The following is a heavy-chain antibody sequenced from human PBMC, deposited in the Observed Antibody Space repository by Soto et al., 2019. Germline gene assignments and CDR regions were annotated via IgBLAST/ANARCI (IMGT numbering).Heavy chain of an antibody. CDR1: GGTFSSYA. CDR3: ARGPPRFVVVVAALDY. Sequence: SVKVSCKASGGTFSSYAISWVRQAPGQGLEWMGGIIPIFGTANYAQKFQGRVTITADESTSTAYMELSSLRSEDTAVYYCARGPPRFVVVVAALDYWGQGTLVTVSS. V-gene: IGHV1-69*13. D-gene: IGHD2-15*01. J-gene: IGHJ4*02. CDR2: IIPIFGTA.